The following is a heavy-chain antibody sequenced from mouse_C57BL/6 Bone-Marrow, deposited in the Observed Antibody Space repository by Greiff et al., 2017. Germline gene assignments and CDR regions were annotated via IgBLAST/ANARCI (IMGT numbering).Heavy chain of an antibody. V-gene: IGHV1-64*01. CDR3: ARGGITTVVVSYYAMDY. D-gene: IGHD1-1*01. J-gene: IGHJ4*01. Sequence: QVQLKQSGAELVKPGASVKLSCKASGYTFTSYWMHWVKQRPGQGLEWIGMIHPNSGSTNYNEKFKSKATLTVDKSSSTAYMQLSSLTSEDSAVYYCARGGITTVVVSYYAMDYWGQGTSVTVSS. CDR2: IHPNSGST. CDR1: GYTFTSYW.